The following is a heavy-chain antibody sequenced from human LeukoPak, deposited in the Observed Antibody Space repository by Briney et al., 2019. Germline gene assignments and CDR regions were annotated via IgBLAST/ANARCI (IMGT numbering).Heavy chain of an antibody. CDR1: GFTFSSYA. CDR3: ARRKFGGVMDY. V-gene: IGHV3-30-3*01. J-gene: IGHJ4*02. CDR2: ISYDGSNK. D-gene: IGHD3-16*01. Sequence: GGSLRLSCAASGFTFSSYAMHWVRQVPGKGLEWVAVISYDGSNKYYADSVKGRFTISRDNSKNTLYLQMNSLRAEDTAVYYCARRKFGGVMDYWGQGTLVTVSS.